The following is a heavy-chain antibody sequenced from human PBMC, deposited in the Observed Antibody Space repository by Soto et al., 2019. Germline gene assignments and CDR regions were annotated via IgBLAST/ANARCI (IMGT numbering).Heavy chain of an antibody. V-gene: IGHV1-69*13. Sequence: GASVKVSCKASGGTFSSYAISWVRQAPGQGLEWMGGIIPIFGTANYAQKFQGRVTNTADESTSTAYMELSSLRSEDTAVYYCARATTMVRGVLALRSPMDVWGQGTTVTVSS. CDR2: IIPIFGTA. CDR1: GGTFSSYA. CDR3: ARATTMVRGVLALRSPMDV. J-gene: IGHJ6*02. D-gene: IGHD3-10*01.